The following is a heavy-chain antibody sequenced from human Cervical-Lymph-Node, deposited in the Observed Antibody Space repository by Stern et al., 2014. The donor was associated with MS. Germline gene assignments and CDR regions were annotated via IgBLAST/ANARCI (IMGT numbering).Heavy chain of an antibody. V-gene: IGHV3-23*04. CDR2: ISGSGDST. CDR3: AKEGILVASFDY. Sequence: VQLVESGGSLVQPGGSLRLSCAASGFTFSSYAMSWVRQAPGKGLEWVSAISGSGDSTYYADSVKGRFTISRDNSKNSLYLQMNSLRADDTAVYYCAKEGILVASFDYWGQGTLVTVSS. J-gene: IGHJ4*02. CDR1: GFTFSSYA. D-gene: IGHD6-19*01.